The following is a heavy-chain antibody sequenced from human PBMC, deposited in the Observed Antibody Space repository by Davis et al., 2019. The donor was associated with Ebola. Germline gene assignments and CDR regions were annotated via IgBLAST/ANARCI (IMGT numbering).Heavy chain of an antibody. D-gene: IGHD1-26*01. CDR2: IIPVFRTA. CDR1: GDTLTSYA. J-gene: IGHJ3*02. Sequence: SVKVSCKAVGDTLTSYAMTWVRQAPGQGLEWMGGIIPVFRTATYTQKFQGRVTITADESTRTAYMELNGLRSEDTAVYYCARVMVARYSGSPYGGDAFDIWGQGTMVTVSS. V-gene: IGHV1-69*13. CDR3: ARVMVARYSGSPYGGDAFDI.